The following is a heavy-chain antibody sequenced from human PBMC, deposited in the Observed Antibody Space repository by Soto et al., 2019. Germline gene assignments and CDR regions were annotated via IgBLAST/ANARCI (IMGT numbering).Heavy chain of an antibody. CDR2: INPNSGGT. V-gene: IGHV1-2*02. J-gene: IGHJ6*02. CDR1: GYTFTGYY. Sequence: ASVKVSCKASGYTFTGYYMHWVRQAPGQGLEWMGWINPNSGGTNYAQKFQGRVTMTRDTSISTAYMELSRLRSEDTAVYYCAGCGELGYCSGGSCYSGAQYHYYGMDVWGQGTTGTVSS. D-gene: IGHD2-15*01. CDR3: AGCGELGYCSGGSCYSGAQYHYYGMDV.